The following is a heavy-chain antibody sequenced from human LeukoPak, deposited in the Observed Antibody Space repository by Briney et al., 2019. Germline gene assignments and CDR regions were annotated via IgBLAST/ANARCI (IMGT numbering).Heavy chain of an antibody. D-gene: IGHD4-11*01. Sequence: GGSLTLSCAASGFTLSNYWMHWVRHAPGKGLVWISRINSDGTSTTYAASVRRRFTISKDNAKNTLYLQMNSRRAEDTAVYYCARATYSTFPNDYWGGGTLVSVS. CDR3: ARATYSTFPNDY. CDR1: GFTLSNYW. V-gene: IGHV3-74*01. J-gene: IGHJ4*02. CDR2: INSDGTST.